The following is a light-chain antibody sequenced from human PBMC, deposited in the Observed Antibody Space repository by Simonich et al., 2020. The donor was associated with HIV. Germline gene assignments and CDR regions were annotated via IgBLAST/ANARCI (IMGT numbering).Light chain of an antibody. CDR2: WAS. CDR3: QQYYSTPRT. V-gene: IGKV4-1*01. J-gene: IGKJ1*01. CDR1: QSVLYSSNNKKY. Sequence: DIVMTQSPDSLAVSLGERATINCKSSQSVLYSSNNKKYLAWYQQKPGQPPKLLICWASTRESGVPDRFSGSGSGTDFTLTISSLQAEDVAVYYCQQYYSTPRTFGQGTKVEIK.